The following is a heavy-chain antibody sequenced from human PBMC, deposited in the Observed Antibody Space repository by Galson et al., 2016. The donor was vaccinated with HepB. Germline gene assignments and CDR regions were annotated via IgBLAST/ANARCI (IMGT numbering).Heavy chain of an antibody. CDR3: ASMVRGVTIYY. Sequence: SETLSLTCTVSGGSISSSSYYWGWIRQPPGKGLEWIGSIYYSGSTYYDPSLKTRVTISVDTSKNQFSLKLSYVTAAVTAVYYCASMVRGVTIYYWGQGTLVTVSS. D-gene: IGHD3-10*01. J-gene: IGHJ4*02. CDR1: GGSISSSSYY. V-gene: IGHV4-39*01. CDR2: IYYSGST.